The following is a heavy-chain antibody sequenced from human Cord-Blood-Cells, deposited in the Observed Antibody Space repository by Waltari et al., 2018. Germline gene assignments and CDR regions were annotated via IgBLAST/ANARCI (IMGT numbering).Heavy chain of an antibody. Sequence: QVQLQQWGAGLLKPSETLSLTCAVYGGSFRGYYWTWLRQPPGKGLEWMGEINHSGSTNYNPSLKSRVTISVDTSKNQFSLKLSSVTAADTAVYYCAQLKNSGSYYNYFDYWGQGTLVTVSS. D-gene: IGHD3-10*01. CDR3: AQLKNSGSYYNYFDY. V-gene: IGHV4-34*01. J-gene: IGHJ4*02. CDR1: GGSFRGYY. CDR2: INHSGST.